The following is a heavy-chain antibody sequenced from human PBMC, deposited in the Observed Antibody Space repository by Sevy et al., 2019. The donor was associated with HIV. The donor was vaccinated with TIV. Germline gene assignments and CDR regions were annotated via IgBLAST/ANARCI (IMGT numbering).Heavy chain of an antibody. V-gene: IGHV4-38-2*02. D-gene: IGHD3-22*01. CDR1: DYSISIGYY. J-gene: IGHJ4*02. CDR2: LHQRGTT. CDR3: AKSYFDTSASPLDY. Sequence: SETLSLTCTVSDYSISIGYYWGWLRQPPGKGLEWIESLHQRGTTFYNASLKSRVTISIDTSKNQISLRLTSVTAADTAVYYCAKSYFDTSASPLDYWGQGTLVTVSS.